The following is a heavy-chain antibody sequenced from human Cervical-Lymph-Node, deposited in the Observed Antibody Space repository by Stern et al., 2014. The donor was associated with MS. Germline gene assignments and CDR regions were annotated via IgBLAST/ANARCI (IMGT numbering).Heavy chain of an antibody. CDR2: INPRDGSA. CDR3: AGGHTFDY. V-gene: IGHV1-46*01. CDR1: GYTFTKYY. J-gene: IGHJ4*02. Sequence: DQLVESGAEVKKPGASVKVSCKASGYTFTKYYLHWVRQAPGQGLEWMGIINPRDGSASYAQNFQGRVTMTRDRSTSTVYMEMSSLRSDDTAVYFCAGGHTFDYWGQGTLVTVSS.